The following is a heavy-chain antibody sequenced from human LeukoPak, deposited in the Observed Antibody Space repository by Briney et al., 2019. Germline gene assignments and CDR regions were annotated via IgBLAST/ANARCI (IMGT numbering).Heavy chain of an antibody. Sequence: GASVKVSCKASGGTFSSYAISWVRQAPGQGLEWMGGIIPIFGTANYAQKFQGRVTITADESTSTAYMELSSLRSEDTAVYYCARERESIFGALYQDDYYYYYGMDVWGQGTTVTVSS. CDR2: IIPIFGTA. J-gene: IGHJ6*02. CDR1: GGTFSSYA. D-gene: IGHD3-3*01. CDR3: ARERESIFGALYQDDYYYYYGMDV. V-gene: IGHV1-69*13.